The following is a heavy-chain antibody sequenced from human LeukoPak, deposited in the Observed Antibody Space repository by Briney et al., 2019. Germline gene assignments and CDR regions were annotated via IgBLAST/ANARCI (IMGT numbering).Heavy chain of an antibody. D-gene: IGHD2-2*02. CDR2: IRYDGSNK. CDR1: GFTFSSYG. CDR3: AKDLRCSSTSCYMIGTQVRT. V-gene: IGHV3-30*02. Sequence: GGSLRLSCAASGFTFSSYGMHWVRQAPGKGLEWVAFIRYDGSNKYYAGSVKGRFTISRDNSKNTLYLQMNSLRAEDTAVYYCAKDLRCSSTSCYMIGTQVRTWGQGTLVTVSS. J-gene: IGHJ1*01.